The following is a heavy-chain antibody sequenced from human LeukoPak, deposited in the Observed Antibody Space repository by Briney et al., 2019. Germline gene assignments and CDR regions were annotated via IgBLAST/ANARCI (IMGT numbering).Heavy chain of an antibody. D-gene: IGHD3-22*01. J-gene: IGHJ4*02. V-gene: IGHV4-34*01. CDR2: ITPSGST. Sequence: SETLSLTCVVYGGSFSGYFWSWIRQPPGKGLEWIGEITPSGSTNYNPSLKSRVSISIDTSKKKLSLRLTSVTAADSAVYYCASSFYYDSRDYWGQGTLVSVSS. CDR1: GGSFSGYF. CDR3: ASSFYYDSRDY.